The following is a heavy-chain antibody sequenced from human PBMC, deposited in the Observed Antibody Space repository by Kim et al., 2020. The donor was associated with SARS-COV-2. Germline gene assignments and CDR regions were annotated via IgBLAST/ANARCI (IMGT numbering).Heavy chain of an antibody. CDR3: AGSEGRASWHQFDY. CDR2: IFYSGST. Sequence: SETLSLTCTVSTDSFSAYYWSWIRQIPGKGLEWIGYIFYSGSTNYNPSLKSRATISWDTSRNQFSLDLTSVTQADTAVYYCAGSEGRASWHQFDYWGQGGLVTVSS. CDR1: TDSFSAYY. V-gene: IGHV4-59*03. J-gene: IGHJ4*02.